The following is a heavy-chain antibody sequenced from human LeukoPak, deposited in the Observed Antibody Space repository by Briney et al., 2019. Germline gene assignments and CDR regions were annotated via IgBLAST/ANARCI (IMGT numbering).Heavy chain of an antibody. V-gene: IGHV4-59*12. D-gene: IGHD6-13*01. CDR3: ARLTYSNNWYFRRGLDNWFDP. J-gene: IGHJ5*02. CDR2: IYYSGSA. CDR1: GGSISSYY. Sequence: SETLSLTCTVSGGSISSYYWGWIRQPPGKGLEWIGYIYYSGSANYNPSLKSRVTISVDASKSQFSLRLSSVTAADTAVYYCARLTYSNNWYFRRGLDNWFDPWGQGTLVTVSS.